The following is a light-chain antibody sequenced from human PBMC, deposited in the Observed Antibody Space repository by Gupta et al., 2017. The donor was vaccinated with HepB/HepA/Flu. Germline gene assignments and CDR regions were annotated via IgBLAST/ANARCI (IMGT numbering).Light chain of an antibody. V-gene: IGKV1-39*01. CDR2: AAS. J-gene: IGKJ4*01. CDR3: QQSFSTPHT. CDR1: QTISSY. Sequence: DIQMTQSPSSLSASVGDRVTITCRASQTISSYVNWYEQKAGKAPKVLIYAASSLQSGVPLRFSGSGSGTDFTLTITSVQPEDSATYYCQQSFSTPHTFGGGTKVDIK.